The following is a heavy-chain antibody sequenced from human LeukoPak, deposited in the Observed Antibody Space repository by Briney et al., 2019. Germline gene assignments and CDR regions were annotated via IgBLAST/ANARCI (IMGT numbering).Heavy chain of an antibody. Sequence: PSETLSLTCTVSGGSISSYYWGWIRQPPGKGLEWIGSLYYSGSTYYNSSLKSRVSISQDTSNNQFSLSLRSVTAADAAVYYCARSGTTTKRGAFDIWGQGTMVTVSS. CDR2: LYYSGST. CDR3: ARSGTTTKRGAFDI. J-gene: IGHJ3*02. CDR1: GGSISSYY. D-gene: IGHD1-7*01. V-gene: IGHV4-39*07.